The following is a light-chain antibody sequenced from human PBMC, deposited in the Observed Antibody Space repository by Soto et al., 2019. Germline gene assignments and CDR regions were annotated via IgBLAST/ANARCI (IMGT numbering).Light chain of an antibody. Sequence: QSALTQPASVSGSPGQSITISCTGTSSDVGSYNLVSWYQQHPGKAPKLMIYEGSKRPSGVSNRFSGSKSGNTASLTISGLQAEDEADYYCCLYAGSSTYVFGTGTQLTVL. V-gene: IGLV2-23*01. CDR3: CLYAGSSTYV. J-gene: IGLJ1*01. CDR1: SSDVGSYNL. CDR2: EGS.